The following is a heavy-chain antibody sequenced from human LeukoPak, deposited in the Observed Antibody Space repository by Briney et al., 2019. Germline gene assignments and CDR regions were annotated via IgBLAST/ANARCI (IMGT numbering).Heavy chain of an antibody. CDR2: ISSSSSYI. CDR1: GFTFSSYS. CDR3: ARDRGITIFGVVKVAAGFDP. Sequence: GGSLRLSCAASGFTFSSYSMNWVRQAPGKGLEWVSSISSSSSYIYYADSVKGRFTISRDNAKNSLYLQMNSLRAEDTAVYYCARDRGITIFGVVKVAAGFDPWGQGTLVTVSS. D-gene: IGHD3-3*01. V-gene: IGHV3-21*01. J-gene: IGHJ5*02.